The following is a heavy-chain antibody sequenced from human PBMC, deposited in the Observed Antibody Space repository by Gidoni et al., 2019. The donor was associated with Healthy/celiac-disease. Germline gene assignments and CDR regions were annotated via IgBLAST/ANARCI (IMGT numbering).Heavy chain of an antibody. J-gene: IGHJ3*02. CDR3: ARVYYDILTGLPDAFDI. CDR2: IYYSVST. Sequence: QVQLQESGPGLVKPSQTLSLTCTVSGGSISSGGYYWSWIRQHPGKGLEWIGYIYYSVSTYYNPSLKSRVTISVDTSKNQFSLKLSSVTAADTAVYYCARVYYDILTGLPDAFDIWGQGTMVTVSS. D-gene: IGHD3-9*01. V-gene: IGHV4-31*03. CDR1: GGSISSGGYY.